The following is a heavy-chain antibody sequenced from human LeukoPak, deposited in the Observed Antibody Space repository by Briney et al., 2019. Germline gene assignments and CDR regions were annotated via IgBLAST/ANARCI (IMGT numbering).Heavy chain of an antibody. CDR2: IYYSGNT. J-gene: IGHJ4*02. CDR1: GDSISSYY. V-gene: IGHV4-59*01. Sequence: SETLSLSCAVSGDSISSYYWCWIRHPPGKGLEWIGYIYYSGNTNYNPSLQSRVTISVDKSKNQLAMKLSSVTAADTAVYYCARQGPHHHEGSGYYYHYWGQGTLVTVSS. D-gene: IGHD3-22*01. CDR3: ARQGPHHHEGSGYYYHY.